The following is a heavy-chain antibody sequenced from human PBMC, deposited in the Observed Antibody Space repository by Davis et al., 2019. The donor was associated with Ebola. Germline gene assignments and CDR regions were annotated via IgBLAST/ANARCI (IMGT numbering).Heavy chain of an antibody. V-gene: IGHV3-49*04. CDR3: TRDLKQPRPAYYYGMDV. Sequence: GESLKISCTASGFTFGDYAMNWVRQAPGRGLEWVGFIRSKAYGGKPAYAAAVRGRFTISRDDSKSIAYLQLNSLKTEDTAVYYCTRDLKQPRPAYYYGMDVWGRGTTITVSS. J-gene: IGHJ6*02. CDR2: IRSKAYGGKP. CDR1: GFTFGDYA. D-gene: IGHD6-6*01.